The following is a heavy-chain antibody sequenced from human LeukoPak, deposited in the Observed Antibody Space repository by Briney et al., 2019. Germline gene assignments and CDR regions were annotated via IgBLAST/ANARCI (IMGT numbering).Heavy chain of an antibody. CDR2: INTNTGNP. J-gene: IGHJ3*02. Sequence: GASVKVSYKASGYTFTSYAMNWVRQAPGQGLEWMGWINTNTGNPTYAQGFTGRFVFSLDTSVSTAYQQISSLKAEDTAVYYCARARSGWPHDAFDIWGQGTMVTVSS. CDR3: ARARSGWPHDAFDI. D-gene: IGHD6-19*01. CDR1: GYTFTSYA. V-gene: IGHV7-4-1*02.